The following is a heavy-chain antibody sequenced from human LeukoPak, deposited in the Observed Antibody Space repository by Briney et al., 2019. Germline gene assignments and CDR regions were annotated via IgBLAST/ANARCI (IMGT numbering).Heavy chain of an antibody. D-gene: IGHD3-10*01. CDR2: TRNKANSYTT. J-gene: IGHJ4*02. V-gene: IGHV3-72*01. CDR1: GFSLSDHY. CDR3: ASLREYGSAFYFDS. Sequence: GGSLRLSCAASGFSLSDHYMDWVRQAPGKGLEWVGRTRNKANSYTTEYAASVKGRFTISSDDSKNSLYLQMNSLKTEDTAVYYCASLREYGSAFYFDSWGQGTLVTVSS.